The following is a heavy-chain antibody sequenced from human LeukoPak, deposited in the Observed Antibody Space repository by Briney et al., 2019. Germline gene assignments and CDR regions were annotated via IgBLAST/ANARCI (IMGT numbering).Heavy chain of an antibody. V-gene: IGHV3-21*04. CDR1: GFTFSSYS. Sequence: PGGSLRLSCAASGFTFSSYSMNWVRQAPGKGLEWVSSISSSSSYIYYADSVKGRFTISRDNAKNSLYLQMNSLRAEDTAVYYCAREGWRVAVAGSDAFDIWGQGTMVTVSS. CDR2: ISSSSSYI. D-gene: IGHD6-19*01. CDR3: AREGWRVAVAGSDAFDI. J-gene: IGHJ3*02.